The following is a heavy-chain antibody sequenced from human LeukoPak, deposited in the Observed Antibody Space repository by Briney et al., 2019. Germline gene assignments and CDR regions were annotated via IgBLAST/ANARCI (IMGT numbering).Heavy chain of an antibody. V-gene: IGHV3-53*01. CDR2: IYSGGST. J-gene: IGHJ6*03. CDR3: ARDEAVAAKRDYYHYYYMDV. D-gene: IGHD6-19*01. Sequence: GGSLRLSCAASGFTVSSNYMSWVRQAPGKGLEWVSVIYSGGSTYYADSVKGRFTISRDNSKNTLYLQMNSLRAEDTAVYYCARDEAVAAKRDYYHYYYMDVWGKGTTVTVSS. CDR1: GFTVSSNY.